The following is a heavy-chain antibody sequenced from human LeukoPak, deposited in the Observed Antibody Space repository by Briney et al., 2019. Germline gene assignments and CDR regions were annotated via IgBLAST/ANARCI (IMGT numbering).Heavy chain of an antibody. CDR3: ARGHHYYDSSAYYY. CDR2: INSDGSTT. Sequence: PGGSLRLSWAAFGFTFISYWMHGVRQAPGKGLVWVSRINSDGSTTSYAASVKGRFTISINTAKNTLYLQMNSLRAEDTAAYYCARGHHYYDSSAYYYWGQGTLVTVSS. CDR1: GFTFISYW. J-gene: IGHJ4*02. V-gene: IGHV3-74*01. D-gene: IGHD3-22*01.